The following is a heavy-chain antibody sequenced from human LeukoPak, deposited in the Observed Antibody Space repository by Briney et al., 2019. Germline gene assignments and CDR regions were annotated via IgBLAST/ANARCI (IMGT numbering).Heavy chain of an antibody. CDR1: GGSISSSPYY. D-gene: IGHD6-19*01. J-gene: IGHJ4*02. CDR3: ARLAVAGTGYFDY. Sequence: SETLSLTCTVSGGSISSSPYYWGWIRQPPGKGLEWIGSIYYSGTTHYNPSLESRVTISVDTSKNQFSLKLASVTAADTAVYYCARLAVAGTGYFDYWGQGTLVTVSS. CDR2: IYYSGTT. V-gene: IGHV4-39*07.